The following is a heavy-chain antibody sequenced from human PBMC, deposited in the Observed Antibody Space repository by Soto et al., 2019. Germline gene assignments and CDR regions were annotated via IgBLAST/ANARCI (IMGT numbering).Heavy chain of an antibody. CDR1: GGSISTSNW. V-gene: IGHV4-4*02. D-gene: IGHD6-13*01. Sequence: QVQLQESGPGLVKPSGTLSLTCAVSGGSISTSNWWRWVRQPPWKGLEWIGEVDRTGSTNYNPSLESRGIVSVDKSKNQFPLKLTSVTAADTAVYYCARARATIAAAAIFDCWGQGTLVTVSS. CDR2: VDRTGST. CDR3: ARARATIAAAAIFDC. J-gene: IGHJ4*02.